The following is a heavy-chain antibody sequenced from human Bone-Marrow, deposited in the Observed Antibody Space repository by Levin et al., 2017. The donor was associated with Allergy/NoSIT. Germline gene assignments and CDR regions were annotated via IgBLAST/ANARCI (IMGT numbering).Heavy chain of an antibody. D-gene: IGHD6-6*01. Sequence: GESLKISYAASGFTFSSFWMSWVRQAPGKGLEWVANIKQDGSEQYYLDSVRGRFTISRDNAENSLYLQMNSLRVEDTAVYYCAKTSRSSMDPDYWGQGTLVTVSS. CDR2: IKQDGSEQ. CDR1: GFTFSSFW. CDR3: AKTSRSSMDPDY. V-gene: IGHV3-7*01. J-gene: IGHJ4*02.